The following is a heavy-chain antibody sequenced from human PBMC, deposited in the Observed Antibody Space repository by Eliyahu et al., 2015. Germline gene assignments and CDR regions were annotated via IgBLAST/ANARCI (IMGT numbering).Heavy chain of an antibody. CDR2: ISAGNSYI. D-gene: IGHD6-19*01. V-gene: IGHV3-21*01. Sequence: EVRLVESGGGLVQPGGSLRLSCAGSGXTXSYCLSRWVRQAPGKGLEWVSSISAGNSYIYYADSVKGRFTISRDNAKNSLYLQMNSLRAEDTAVYYCARVVEIHSSDHYFEYWGQGTLVTVSS. J-gene: IGHJ4*02. CDR1: GXTXSYCL. CDR3: ARVVEIHSSDHYFEY.